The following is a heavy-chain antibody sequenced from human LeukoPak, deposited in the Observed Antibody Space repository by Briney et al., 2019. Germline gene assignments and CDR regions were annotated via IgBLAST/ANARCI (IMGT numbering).Heavy chain of an antibody. CDR3: ARAKYYDFWSGYYDDAFDI. D-gene: IGHD3-3*01. CDR2: IYYSGST. J-gene: IGHJ3*02. CDR1: GGSISSYY. Sequence: SETLSLTCTVSGGSISSYYWSWIRQPPGKGLEWIGYIYYSGSTNYNPSLKSRVTISVGTSKNQFSLKLSSVTAADTAVYYCARAKYYDFWSGYYDDAFDIWGQGTMVTVSS. V-gene: IGHV4-59*01.